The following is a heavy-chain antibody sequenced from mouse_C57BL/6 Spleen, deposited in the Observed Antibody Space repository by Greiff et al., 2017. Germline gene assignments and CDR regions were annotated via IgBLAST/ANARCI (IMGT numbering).Heavy chain of an antibody. Sequence: VQLQQPGPELVKPGASVKISCKASGYSFTDYNMNWVKQSNGKSLEWIGVINPNYGTTSYNQKFKGKATLTVDQSSSTASMQLISLTSEDSAVYSCAKWYGNGRAMDYWGQGTSVTVSS. V-gene: IGHV1-39*01. J-gene: IGHJ4*01. CDR1: GYSFTDYN. D-gene: IGHD2-10*02. CDR3: AKWYGNGRAMDY. CDR2: INPNYGTT.